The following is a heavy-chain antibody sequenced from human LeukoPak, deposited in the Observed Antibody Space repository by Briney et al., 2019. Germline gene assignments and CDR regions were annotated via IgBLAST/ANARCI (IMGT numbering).Heavy chain of an antibody. CDR2: IYYSGST. D-gene: IGHD6-13*01. J-gene: IGHJ4*02. Sequence: KPSETLSLTCTVSGGSISSSSYYWGWIRQPPGKGLEWIGSIYYSGSTYYNPSLKSRVTISVDTSKNQFSLKLSSVTAADTAVYYCARGSERAGTNYWGQGTLVTVSS. CDR1: GGSISSSSYY. CDR3: ARGSERAGTNY. V-gene: IGHV4-39*07.